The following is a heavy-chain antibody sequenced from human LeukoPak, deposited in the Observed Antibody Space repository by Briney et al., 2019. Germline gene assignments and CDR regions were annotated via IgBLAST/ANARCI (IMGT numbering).Heavy chain of an antibody. Sequence: GGSLRLSCAASGFTVSNNYMSWVRQAPGKGLEWVSLIDSGGNTYYADSVKGRFTVSRDNSENTLYFQLNSLRAEDTAVYYCARAPYGGGFDYWGQGTLVTVSS. J-gene: IGHJ4*02. V-gene: IGHV3-53*01. CDR1: GFTVSNNY. CDR2: IDSGGNT. D-gene: IGHD3-10*01. CDR3: ARAPYGGGFDY.